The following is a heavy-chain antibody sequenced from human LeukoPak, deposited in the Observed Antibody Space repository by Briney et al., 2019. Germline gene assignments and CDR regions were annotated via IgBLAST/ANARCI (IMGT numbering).Heavy chain of an antibody. CDR2: ISDDGSNK. CDR3: AKLKGVDYDFWSGLIGY. Sequence: GRSLRLSCAASGFTFSRYGMHWVRQAPGKGLEWVAVISDDGSNKYYGDSVKGRFTISRDNSKNTLYLQMNSLRVEDTAVYYCAKLKGVDYDFWSGLIGYWGQGTLVTVSS. V-gene: IGHV3-30*18. J-gene: IGHJ4*02. D-gene: IGHD3-3*01. CDR1: GFTFSRYG.